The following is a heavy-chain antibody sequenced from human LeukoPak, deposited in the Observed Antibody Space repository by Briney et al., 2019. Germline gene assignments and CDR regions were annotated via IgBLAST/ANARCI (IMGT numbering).Heavy chain of an antibody. CDR1: GFTFSSYG. D-gene: IGHD3-22*01. V-gene: IGHV3-23*01. CDR2: ISGSGGST. J-gene: IGHJ4*02. CDR3: TNRYYYDSSGYLPGDY. Sequence: GGSLRLSCAASGFTFSSYGMSWVRQAPGRGLEWVSAISGSGGSTYYADSVKGRFTISRDNSKNTLYLQMNSLRAEDTAVYYCTNRYYYDSSGYLPGDYWGQGTLVTVSS.